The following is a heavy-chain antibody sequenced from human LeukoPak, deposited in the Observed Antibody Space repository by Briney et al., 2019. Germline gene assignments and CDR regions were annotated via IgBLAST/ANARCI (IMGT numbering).Heavy chain of an antibody. Sequence: GGSLRLSCAASGFTFSSYSMNWVRQAPGKGLEWVSSISSSSSYIYYADSVKGRFTISRDNAKNSLYLQMNSLRAEDTAVYYCARDGRFYDFWSGYSVGDYWGQGTLVTVSS. CDR3: ARDGRFYDFWSGYSVGDY. D-gene: IGHD3-3*01. CDR2: ISSSSSYI. V-gene: IGHV3-21*01. CDR1: GFTFSSYS. J-gene: IGHJ4*02.